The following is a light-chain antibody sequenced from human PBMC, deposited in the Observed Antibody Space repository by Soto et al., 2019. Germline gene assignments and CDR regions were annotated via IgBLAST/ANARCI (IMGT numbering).Light chain of an antibody. J-gene: IGLJ1*01. CDR3: AAWDDSLHAHYV. CDR1: SSNIGSNT. CDR2: SNY. V-gene: IGLV1-44*01. Sequence: QSALTQPPSASGTPGQRVTISCSGSSSNIGSNTVNWYQHLPGTAPKLLIYSNYQRPSGVPDRFSGSKSGTSASLVISGLQSEDEADYYCAAWDDSLHAHYVFRPGTKVPVL.